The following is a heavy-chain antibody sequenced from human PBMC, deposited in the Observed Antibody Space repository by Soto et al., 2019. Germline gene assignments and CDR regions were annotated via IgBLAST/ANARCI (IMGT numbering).Heavy chain of an antibody. CDR2: ISSGSDYI. CDR1: GSTFNTYA. J-gene: IGHJ4*02. D-gene: IGHD2-15*01. Sequence: PGGSLRLSCAAFGSTFNTYAMHWVRQSPGKGLEWVAFISSGSDYIYYADSVKGRFTISRDNAKSSLYLQMNSLTDDDTALYYCASEYCSGGSCYSRIFDYWGQGSLVTVSS. V-gene: IGHV3-21*04. CDR3: ASEYCSGGSCYSRIFDY.